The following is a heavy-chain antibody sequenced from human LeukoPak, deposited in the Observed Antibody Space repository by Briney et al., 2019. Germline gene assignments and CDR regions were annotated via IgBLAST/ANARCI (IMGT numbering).Heavy chain of an antibody. V-gene: IGHV1-18*01. D-gene: IGHD2/OR15-2a*01. Sequence: GASVKVSCKASGYTFTSYGISWVRQAPGQGLEWMGWISAYNGNTNYAQKLQGRVTMTTDTSTSTAYMELRSLRSDDTTVYYCARGEINSNIPRYYYGMDVWGQGTTVTVSS. CDR2: ISAYNGNT. CDR1: GYTFTSYG. CDR3: ARGEINSNIPRYYYGMDV. J-gene: IGHJ6*02.